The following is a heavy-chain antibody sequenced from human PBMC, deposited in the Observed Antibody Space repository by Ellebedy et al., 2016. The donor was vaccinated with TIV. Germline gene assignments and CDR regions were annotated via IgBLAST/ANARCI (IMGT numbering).Heavy chain of an antibody. CDR1: SPSFPSYG. Sequence: ASVKVSXXASSPSFPSYGIHWVRQAPGQSLEWMGWINTGNDNTKYSQKFQGRVTITTDTSASTASMELSSLMSDDTAVYYGATREWQDPMDVWGKGTTVIVSS. D-gene: IGHD3-3*01. V-gene: IGHV1-3*04. J-gene: IGHJ6*04. CDR3: ATREWQDPMDV. CDR2: INTGNDNT.